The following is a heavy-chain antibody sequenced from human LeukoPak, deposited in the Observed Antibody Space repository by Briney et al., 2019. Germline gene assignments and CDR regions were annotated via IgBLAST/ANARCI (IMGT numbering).Heavy chain of an antibody. D-gene: IGHD6-13*01. J-gene: IGHJ4*02. Sequence: GESLKISCKGSGYTFTSYGISWVRQAPGQGLEWMGWISAYNGNTNYAQKLQGRVTMTTDTSTSTAYMELRSLRSDDTAVYYCARMAYSSSWYIGFDAEYFDYWGQGTLVTVSP. CDR3: ARMAYSSSWYIGFDAEYFDY. CDR1: GYTFTSYG. V-gene: IGHV1-18*01. CDR2: ISAYNGNT.